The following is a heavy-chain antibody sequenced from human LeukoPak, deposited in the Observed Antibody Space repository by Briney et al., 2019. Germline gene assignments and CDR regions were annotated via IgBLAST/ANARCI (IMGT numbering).Heavy chain of an antibody. CDR3: ARELDSSGYDF. CDR2: ISRSGSHI. J-gene: IGHJ4*02. CDR1: GLTFRSYS. D-gene: IGHD3-22*01. V-gene: IGHV3-21*01. Sequence: GGSLRLSCAASGLTFRSYSMSWVRQAPGKGLEWVASISRSGSHIYYADSVRGRFSISRDNAKNSLYLQMNSLSAEDTAVYYCARELDSSGYDFWGQGTLVTVSS.